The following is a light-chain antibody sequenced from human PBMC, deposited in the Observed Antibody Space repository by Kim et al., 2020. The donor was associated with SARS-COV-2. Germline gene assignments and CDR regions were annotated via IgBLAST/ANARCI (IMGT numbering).Light chain of an antibody. CDR1: QDISNY. V-gene: IGKV1-33*01. J-gene: IGKJ3*01. CDR2: DAS. CDR3: QQYDNLPIT. Sequence: DIQMTQSPSSLSASVGDRVTITCQASQDISNYLNWYQQKPGKGPKLLIYDASNLETGVPSRFSGSGSGTDFTFTISSLQPEDIATYYCQQYDNLPITFGPGTKVDIK.